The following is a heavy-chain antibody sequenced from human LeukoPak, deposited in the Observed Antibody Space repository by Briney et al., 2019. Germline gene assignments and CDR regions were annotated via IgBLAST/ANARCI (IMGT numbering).Heavy chain of an antibody. Sequence: PGGSLRLSCAASGFTFSSYGMHWVRQAPGKGLEWVAVIWYDGSNKYYADSVKGRFTISGDNSKNTLYLQMNSLRAEDTAVYYCAREDSGYYDSSGYLYWGQGTLVTVSS. V-gene: IGHV3-33*01. CDR2: IWYDGSNK. J-gene: IGHJ4*02. D-gene: IGHD3-22*01. CDR3: AREDSGYYDSSGYLY. CDR1: GFTFSSYG.